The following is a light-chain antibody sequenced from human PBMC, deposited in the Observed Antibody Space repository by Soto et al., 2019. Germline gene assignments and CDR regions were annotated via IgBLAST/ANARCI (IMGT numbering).Light chain of an antibody. Sequence: QSVLTQPRSVSGSPGQSVTISCTATGSDVGDSSHVSWYQLHPGKAPKLMIYEVNNRPSGVPDRFSGSKSDSTASLTISGLQAEDEAEYYCCLSPGSLTWLFGGGTKLTVL. CDR3: CLSPGSLTWL. CDR1: GSDVGDSSH. J-gene: IGLJ3*02. CDR2: EVN. V-gene: IGLV2-11*01.